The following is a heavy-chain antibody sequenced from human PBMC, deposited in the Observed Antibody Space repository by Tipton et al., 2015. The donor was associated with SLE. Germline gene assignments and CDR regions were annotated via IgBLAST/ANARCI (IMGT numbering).Heavy chain of an antibody. Sequence: TLSLTCAVYGGSFSGYYWSWIRQPPGKGLEWIGEINHSGSTNYNPSLKSRVTISVDTSKNQFSLKLSSVTAADTAVYYCARDPWLMLFFDYWGQGTLVTVSS. CDR1: GGSFSGYY. CDR2: INHSGST. J-gene: IGHJ4*02. V-gene: IGHV4-34*01. CDR3: ARDPWLMLFFDY. D-gene: IGHD3-9*01.